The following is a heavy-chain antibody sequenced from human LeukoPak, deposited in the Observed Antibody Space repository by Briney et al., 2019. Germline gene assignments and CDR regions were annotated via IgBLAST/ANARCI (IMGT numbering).Heavy chain of an antibody. V-gene: IGHV3-66*01. Sequence: GGSLRLSCAASGFPFSTFAMNWVRQAPGKGLEWVSAIHRDETTHYADSVKGRFTISRDNSKNTLFLQMTDLRAEDTAVYYCARDYYGSGSYQFDYRGQGTLVTVSS. D-gene: IGHD3-10*01. CDR3: ARDYYGSGSYQFDY. CDR1: GFPFSTFA. CDR2: IHRDETT. J-gene: IGHJ4*02.